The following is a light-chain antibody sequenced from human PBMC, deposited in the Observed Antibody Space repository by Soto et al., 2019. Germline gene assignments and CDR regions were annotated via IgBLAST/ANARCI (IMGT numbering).Light chain of an antibody. CDR2: GAS. V-gene: IGKV3-15*01. CDR3: HQYNNHWT. J-gene: IGKJ1*01. CDR1: QSVSSN. Sequence: EIVMTQSPATLSVSPGERATLSCRASQSVSSNLAWYQQKPGQAPRLLIYGASTRATGIPARFSGSGSGTEFTLTISSLQSEDFAVYYCHQYNNHWTFGQGTKVEIQ.